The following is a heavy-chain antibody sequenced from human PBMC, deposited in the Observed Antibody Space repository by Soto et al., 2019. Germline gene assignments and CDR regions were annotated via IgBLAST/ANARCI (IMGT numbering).Heavy chain of an antibody. J-gene: IGHJ4*02. CDR2: IYEGGTT. D-gene: IGHD3-10*02. CDR3: ARRCSGHTFDY. V-gene: IGHV4-39*01. CDR1: GASISRSGFH. Sequence: QLQLQESGPGLVKPSETLSLTCAVAGASISRSGFHWGWIRQPPGQGLEWIGSIYEGGTTFYYSSLKSRGSLSADTSNSRFSRRLTFVTAADTAVYFCARRCSGHTFDYWGQGTLVTVSS.